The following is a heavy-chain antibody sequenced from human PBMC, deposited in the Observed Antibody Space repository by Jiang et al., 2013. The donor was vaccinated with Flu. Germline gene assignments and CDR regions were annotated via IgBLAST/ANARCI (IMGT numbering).Heavy chain of an antibody. CDR3: APSTAMAPEY. Sequence: EWMGWINPNSGGTNYAQKFQGRVTMTRDTSISTAYMELSRLRSDDTAVYYCAPSTAMAPEYWGQGTLVTVSS. CDR2: INPNSGGT. D-gene: IGHD5-18*01. J-gene: IGHJ4*02. V-gene: IGHV1-2*02.